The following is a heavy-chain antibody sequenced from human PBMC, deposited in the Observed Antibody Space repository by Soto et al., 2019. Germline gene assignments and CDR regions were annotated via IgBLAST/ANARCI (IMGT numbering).Heavy chain of an antibody. Sequence: EVQLVESGGGLVKPGGSLRLSCAASGFIFSSYSMNWVRQAPGKGLEWVSSISGSSSYIYHADSVQGRFTISRDNAKNSLYLQMNSLRVEDTAVYYCARDLGGGWYWDVDYWGQGTLVTVS. CDR2: ISGSSSYI. V-gene: IGHV3-21*01. CDR1: GFIFSSYS. D-gene: IGHD6-19*01. CDR3: ARDLGGGWYWDVDY. J-gene: IGHJ4*02.